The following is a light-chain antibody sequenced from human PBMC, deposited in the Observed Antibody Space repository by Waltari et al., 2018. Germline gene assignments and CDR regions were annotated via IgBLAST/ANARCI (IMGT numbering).Light chain of an antibody. V-gene: IGKV3-20*01. CDR3: QHYERLPAT. Sequence: EILLTQSPGTLSLSPGERATLSCRASQSITRALAWYQQKPGQAPRLLIYDTSKRATGIPDRFSGSGSGTDFTLTISRLEPEDFAVYYCQHYERLPATFGQGTKVEIK. J-gene: IGKJ1*01. CDR2: DTS. CDR1: QSITRA.